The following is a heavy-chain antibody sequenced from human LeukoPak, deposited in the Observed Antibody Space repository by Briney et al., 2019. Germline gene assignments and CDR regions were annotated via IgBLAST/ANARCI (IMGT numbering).Heavy chain of an antibody. CDR1: GYTFTSYG. Sequence: GASVKVSCKASGYTFTSYGISWVRQAPGQGLEWMGWISAYNGNTNYAQKLQGRVTMTTDTSTSTAYMELRSLRSDDTAVYYCARDPCGGDCYSSYSRPYYYYYYGMDVWGQGTTVTVSS. CDR3: ARDPCGGDCYSSYSRPYYYYYYGMDV. CDR2: ISAYNGNT. J-gene: IGHJ6*02. V-gene: IGHV1-18*01. D-gene: IGHD2-21*02.